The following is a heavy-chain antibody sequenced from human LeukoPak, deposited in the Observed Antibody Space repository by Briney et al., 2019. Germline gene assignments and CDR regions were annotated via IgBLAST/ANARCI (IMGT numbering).Heavy chain of an antibody. J-gene: IGHJ4*02. CDR1: GFTFGSYA. CDR3: GYGDYVHSFDY. CDR2: ISGSGAST. D-gene: IGHD4-17*01. V-gene: IGHV3-23*01. Sequence: GGSLRLSCAASGFTFGSYAMTWVRQAPGKGLEWVSAISGSGASTYYADSVKGRFTISRDNSKNTLWLQMNSLRAEDTAVYYCGYGDYVHSFDYWGQGTLVTVSS.